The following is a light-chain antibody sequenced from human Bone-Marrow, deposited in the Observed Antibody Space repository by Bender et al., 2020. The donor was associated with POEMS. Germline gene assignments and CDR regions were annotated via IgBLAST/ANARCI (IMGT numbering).Light chain of an antibody. V-gene: IGLV2-23*01. CDR3: CSYAGSRPLV. CDR1: GNDVGKYNL. CDR2: EDS. J-gene: IGLJ3*02. Sequence: QSALTQPAYVSGSPGQSITISCTGTGNDVGKYNLVSWFQRLPGKAPKLVIFEDSKRPSGGSLRFSGSKFGNTASLTISGLQPEDEADYFCCSYAGSRPLVFGSGTKLTVL.